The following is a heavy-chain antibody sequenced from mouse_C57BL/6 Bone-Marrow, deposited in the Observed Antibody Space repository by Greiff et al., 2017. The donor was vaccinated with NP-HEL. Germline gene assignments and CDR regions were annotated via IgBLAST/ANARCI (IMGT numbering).Heavy chain of an antibody. CDR2: ISDGGSYT. CDR1: GFTFSSYA. Sequence: DVQLVESGGGLVKPGGSLKLSCAASGFTFSSYAMSWVRQTPEKRLEWVATISDGGSYTYYPDNVKGRFTISRDNAKNNLYLQMSHLKSEDTAMYYCARPPYYYGSSPWYFDVWGTGTTVTVSS. CDR3: ARPPYYYGSSPWYFDV. J-gene: IGHJ1*03. D-gene: IGHD1-1*01. V-gene: IGHV5-4*01.